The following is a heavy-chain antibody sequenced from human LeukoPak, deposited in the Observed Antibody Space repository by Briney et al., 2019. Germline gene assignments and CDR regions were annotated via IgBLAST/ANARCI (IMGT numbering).Heavy chain of an antibody. CDR1: GGSISSYY. V-gene: IGHV4-4*09. CDR3: ARFAPSAWLQLANWFDP. D-gene: IGHD5-24*01. Sequence: PSETLSLTCTVSGGSISSYYWSWIRQPPGKGLEWIGYIYTSGSTNYNPSLKSRVTISVDTSKNQFSLKLSSVTAADTAVYYCARFAPSAWLQLANWFDPWGQGTLVTVSS. CDR2: IYTSGST. J-gene: IGHJ5*02.